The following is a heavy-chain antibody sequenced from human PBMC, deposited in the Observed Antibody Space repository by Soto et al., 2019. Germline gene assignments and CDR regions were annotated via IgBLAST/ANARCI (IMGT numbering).Heavy chain of an antibody. CDR1: GFIFSSYS. V-gene: IGHV3-21*03. CDR2: ISGSSNYI. D-gene: IGHD3-22*01. CDR3: ARSGGGSGCLFALDI. J-gene: IGHJ3*02. Sequence: EVQLVDSGGGLVKPWGSLRLSCAASGFIFSSYSFNWVRQAPGKGLEWVSSISGSSNYIYYADSVKGRFTISRDNRKNSVHLQMSSLRAEDTAVYYCARSGGGSGCLFALDIWAQGTMVTVSS.